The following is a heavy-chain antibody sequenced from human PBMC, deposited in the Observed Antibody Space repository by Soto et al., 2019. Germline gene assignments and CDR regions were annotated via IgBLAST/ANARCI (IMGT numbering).Heavy chain of an antibody. D-gene: IGHD3-22*01. V-gene: IGHV4-34*01. Sequence: SETLSLTCAVYGGSFSGYYWTWIRQPPGTGLEWIGEINHSGSTNYNPSLKSRVTISVDTSKNQFSLKLTSVTAADTAVYYCASLWSSGYYYGMDVWGQGTTVTGSS. CDR1: GGSFSGYY. J-gene: IGHJ6*02. CDR3: ASLWSSGYYYGMDV. CDR2: INHSGST.